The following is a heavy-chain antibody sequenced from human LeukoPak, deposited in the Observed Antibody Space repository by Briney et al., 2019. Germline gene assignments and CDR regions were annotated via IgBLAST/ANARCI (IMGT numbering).Heavy chain of an antibody. D-gene: IGHD3-3*01. V-gene: IGHV3-21*01. CDR3: ARGGVWQAFWSGNSDY. Sequence: GSLRLSCAASGFTFSSYSMNWVRQAPGKGLEWVSSIGTSSSYIYYADSVKGRFTISRDNAKNSLYLQMNSLRAEDTAVYYCARGGVWQAFWSGNSDYWGQGTLVTVSS. CDR2: IGTSSSYI. J-gene: IGHJ4*02. CDR1: GFTFSSYS.